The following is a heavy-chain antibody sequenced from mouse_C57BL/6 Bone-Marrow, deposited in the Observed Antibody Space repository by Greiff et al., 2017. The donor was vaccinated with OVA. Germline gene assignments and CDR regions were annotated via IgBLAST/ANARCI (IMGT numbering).Heavy chain of an antibody. CDR1: GYAFSSYW. J-gene: IGHJ2*01. CDR2: IYPGDGDT. V-gene: IGHV1-80*01. CDR3: ARETTVVAPDYFDY. Sequence: VQLQQSGAELVKPGASVKISCKASGYAFSSYWMNWVKQRPGKGLEWIGQIYPGDGDTNYNGKFKGKATLTADKSSSTAYMQLSSLTSEDSAVYYCARETTVVAPDYFDYWGQGTTLTVSS. D-gene: IGHD1-1*01.